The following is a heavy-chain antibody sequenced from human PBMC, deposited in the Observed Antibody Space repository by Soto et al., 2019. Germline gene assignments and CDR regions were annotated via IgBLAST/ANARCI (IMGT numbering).Heavy chain of an antibody. CDR1: GFTSSSHS. V-gene: IGHV3-21*06. CDR2: ISGSSTYI. Sequence: EVQLVESGGGLVKPGGSLRLSCAASGFTSSSHSMNWVRQAPGKGLEWVSSISGSSTYIYYADSVKDRFTIPIDNARSSQFLQMNSLRAEDTAVYYCTRGRLGYLDYWGQGTLVTVS. J-gene: IGHJ4*02. CDR3: TRGRLGYLDY. D-gene: IGHD3-22*01.